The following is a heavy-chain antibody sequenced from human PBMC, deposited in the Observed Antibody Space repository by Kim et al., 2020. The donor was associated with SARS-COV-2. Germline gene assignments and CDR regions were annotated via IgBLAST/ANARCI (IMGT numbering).Heavy chain of an antibody. CDR2: IYHNGNT. Sequence: SETLSLTCTVSGGSIGTGAFYWNWIRQHPGKGLEWIGYIYHNGNTYYNPSLQSRVTMTVDRSKNQFSLDLTSVTAADAGVYFCAREPISGTPFDNWGPGT. CDR1: GGSIGTGAFY. J-gene: IGHJ4*02. V-gene: IGHV4-31*03. D-gene: IGHD6-19*01. CDR3: AREPISGTPFDN.